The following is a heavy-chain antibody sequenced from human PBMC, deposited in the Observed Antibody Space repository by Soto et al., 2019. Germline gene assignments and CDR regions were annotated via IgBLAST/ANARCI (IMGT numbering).Heavy chain of an antibody. CDR2: INPNSGGT. CDR3: ARELSTVTNYGMDV. Sequence: ASVKVSCQASGYTFTDYFMHLVRQAPGQGLEWMGWINPNSGGTNYAQKFQDWVTMSRDTSISTAYMELSRLRSDDTAVYYCARELSTVTNYGMDVWGQGTTVTVSS. J-gene: IGHJ6*02. V-gene: IGHV1-2*04. CDR1: GYTFTDYF. D-gene: IGHD4-17*01.